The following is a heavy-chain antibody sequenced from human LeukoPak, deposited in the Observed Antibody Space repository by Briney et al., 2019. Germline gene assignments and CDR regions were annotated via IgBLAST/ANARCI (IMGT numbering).Heavy chain of an antibody. CDR3: ARKKVEPDRYFDH. J-gene: IGHJ4*02. CDR1: GYTFTNYG. CDR2: INANTGNP. D-gene: IGHD1-14*01. V-gene: IGHV7-4-1*02. Sequence: GASVKVSCKASGYTFTNYGISWVRQVPGQGLELMGWINANTGNPTYAQGFTGRYVFSLDTSVSTAYLQISGLNPDDTAVYYCARKKVEPDRYFDHWGQGTLVTVSS.